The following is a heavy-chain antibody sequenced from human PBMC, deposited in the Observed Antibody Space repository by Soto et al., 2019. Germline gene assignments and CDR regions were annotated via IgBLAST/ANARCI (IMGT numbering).Heavy chain of an antibody. Sequence: PGGSLRLSCAASGFAFSSYSMNWVRQAPGKGLEWVSSISSSSSYIYYADSVKGRFTISRDNAKNSLYLQMNSLRAEDTAVYYCASPAYSYGHNWFDPWGQGTLVTVSS. J-gene: IGHJ5*02. D-gene: IGHD5-18*01. V-gene: IGHV3-21*01. CDR1: GFAFSSYS. CDR3: ASPAYSYGHNWFDP. CDR2: ISSSSSYI.